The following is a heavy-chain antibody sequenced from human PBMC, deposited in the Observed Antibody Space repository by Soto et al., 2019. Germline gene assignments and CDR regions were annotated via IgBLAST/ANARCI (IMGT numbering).Heavy chain of an antibody. CDR3: ARESGENWTYEAH. V-gene: IGHV4-4*07. J-gene: IGHJ1*01. D-gene: IGHD1-7*01. CDR1: GAYISDFS. CDR2: ITVNGNT. Sequence: QVQQLESGPGLVKPWDTLSLTCTVSGAYISDFSWSWIRQPAGKGLEWIGRITVNGNTQYNPSFSSRVTMSMDTSRNQFSLNLQSATAADTALYYCARESGENWTYEAHWGQGTLVTVSS.